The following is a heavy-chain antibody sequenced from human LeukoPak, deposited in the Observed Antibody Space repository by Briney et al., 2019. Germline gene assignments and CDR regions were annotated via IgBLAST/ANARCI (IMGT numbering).Heavy chain of an antibody. J-gene: IGHJ3*02. CDR2: MYYSRRT. D-gene: IGHD2-8*01. V-gene: IGHV4-59*01. Sequence: PSETLSLTCTVSGGSICSYYWSWIRPPPGQELEWSGYMYYSRRTNDNPSLKSRVTISVDTSKDQFSLRMSSVTAADTAIYYCARNGVSEALDIWGQGTMVTVSS. CDR3: ARNGVSEALDI. CDR1: GGSICSYY.